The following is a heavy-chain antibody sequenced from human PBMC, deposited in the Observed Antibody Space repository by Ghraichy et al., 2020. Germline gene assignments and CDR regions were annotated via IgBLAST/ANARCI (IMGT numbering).Heavy chain of an antibody. CDR1: GFTFSSYA. CDR2: LSGRGSNT. Sequence: GGSLRLSCAASGFTFSSYAMSWVRQAPGKGLEWVSGLSGRGSNTYYADSVKGRFTISRDYSKNTLYLQMNSLRAEDTAAYYCAKTQFFDRGGYTYSFDYWGQGTLVIVSS. CDR3: AKTQFFDRGGYTYSFDY. J-gene: IGHJ4*02. D-gene: IGHD3-22*01. V-gene: IGHV3-23*01.